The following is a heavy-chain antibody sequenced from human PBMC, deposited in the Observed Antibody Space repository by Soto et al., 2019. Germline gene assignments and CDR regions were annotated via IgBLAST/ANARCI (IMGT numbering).Heavy chain of an antibody. Sequence: GGSLRLSCSASGFTFSNYAMHWVRQAPGKGLEYLSSINRHGSPTYYADSVKGRFTVSRDNSDNKLYLQLSSLRTDDTAVYYCVKGLVGTWGFDCWGPGTLVTVSS. D-gene: IGHD1-26*01. CDR3: VKGLVGTWGFDC. J-gene: IGHJ4*02. V-gene: IGHV3-64D*06. CDR1: GFTFSNYA. CDR2: INRHGSPT.